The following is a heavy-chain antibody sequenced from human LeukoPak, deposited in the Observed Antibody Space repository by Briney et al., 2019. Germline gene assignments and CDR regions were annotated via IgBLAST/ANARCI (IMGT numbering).Heavy chain of an antibody. CDR2: IIPIFGTA. Sequence: SVKVSCKASGGTFSSYAISWVRQAPGQGLEWMGGIIPIFGTANYAQKFQGRVTITADKSTSTAYMELSSLRSEDTAVYYCARDHVVEDDYVSSYFDYWGQGTLVTVSS. CDR1: GGTFSSYA. J-gene: IGHJ4*02. CDR3: ARDHVVEDDYVSSYFDY. D-gene: IGHD3-16*01. V-gene: IGHV1-69*06.